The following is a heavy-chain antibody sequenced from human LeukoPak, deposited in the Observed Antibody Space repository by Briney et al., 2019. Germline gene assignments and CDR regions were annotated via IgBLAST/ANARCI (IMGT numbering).Heavy chain of an antibody. CDR2: SIPIFGTA. CDR3: ARSPPTTVVTKYYFDY. V-gene: IGHV1-69*13. Sequence: SVKVSCKASGGTFISYAISWVRQAPGQGLEGMGGSIPIFGTANYAQKFQGRVTITADESTSTAYMELSSLRSEDTAVYSCARSPPTTVVTKYYFDYWGQGTLVTVSS. D-gene: IGHD4-23*01. CDR1: GGTFISYA. J-gene: IGHJ4*02.